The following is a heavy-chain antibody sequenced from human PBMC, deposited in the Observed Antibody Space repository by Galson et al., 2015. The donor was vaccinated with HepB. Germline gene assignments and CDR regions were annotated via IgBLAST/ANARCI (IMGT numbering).Heavy chain of an antibody. CDR3: ASSRRKDSSGYYVPNWFDP. D-gene: IGHD3-22*01. Sequence: CAISGDSVSSNSAAWNWIRQSPSRGLEWLGRTYYRSKWYNDYAVSVKSRITINPDTSKNQFSLQLNSVTPEDTAVYYCASSRRKDSSGYYVPNWFDPWGQGTLVTVSS. V-gene: IGHV6-1*01. CDR2: TYYRSKWYN. J-gene: IGHJ5*02. CDR1: GDSVSSNSAA.